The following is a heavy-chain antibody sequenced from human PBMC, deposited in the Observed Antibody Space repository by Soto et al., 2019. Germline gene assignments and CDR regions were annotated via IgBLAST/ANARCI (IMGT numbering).Heavy chain of an antibody. CDR3: ARSITMVRDPKKETLNWFDP. CDR1: GYTFTSYG. D-gene: IGHD3-10*01. Sequence: QVQLVQSGAEVKKPGASVTVSCKASGYTFTSYGISWVRQAPGQGLEWMGWISAYNGNTNYAQKLQGRVTMTTDTSTSTAYMELRSLRSDDTAVYYCARSITMVRDPKKETLNWFDPWGQGTLVTVSS. V-gene: IGHV1-18*01. J-gene: IGHJ5*02. CDR2: ISAYNGNT.